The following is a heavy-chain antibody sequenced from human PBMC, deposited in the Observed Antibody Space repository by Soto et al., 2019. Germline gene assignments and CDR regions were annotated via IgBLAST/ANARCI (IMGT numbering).Heavy chain of an antibody. J-gene: IGHJ4*02. CDR2: IYYSGST. Sequence: SETLSLTCTVSGGSISRGDYYWSWIRQPPGKGLEWIGYIYYSGSTYYNPSLKSRATISVDTSKNQFSLKLSSVTAADTAVYYCARGPTLTTDYWGLGTLVTVSS. CDR3: ARGPTLTTDY. V-gene: IGHV4-30-4*02. D-gene: IGHD4-4*01. CDR1: GGSISRGDYY.